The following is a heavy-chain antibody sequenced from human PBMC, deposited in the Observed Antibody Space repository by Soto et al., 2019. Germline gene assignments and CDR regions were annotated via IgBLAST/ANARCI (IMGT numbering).Heavy chain of an antibody. CDR3: AKDTQQQLVLAYYFDY. J-gene: IGHJ4*02. CDR1: GFTFSSYA. CDR2: ISGSGGST. Sequence: GGSLRLSCAASGFTFSSYAMSWVRQAPGKGLEWVSAISGSGGSTYYADSVKGRFTISRDNSKNTLYLQMNSLRAEDTAVYYCAKDTQQQLVLAYYFDYWGQGTLVTVSS. D-gene: IGHD6-13*01. V-gene: IGHV3-23*01.